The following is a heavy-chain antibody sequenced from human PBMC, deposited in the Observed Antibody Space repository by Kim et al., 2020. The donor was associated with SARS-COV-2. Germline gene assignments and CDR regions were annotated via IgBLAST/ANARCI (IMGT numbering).Heavy chain of an antibody. Sequence: KLQGRVTMTTDTSTSTAYMELRSLRSDDTAVYYCARGYYGSGSSPYSFDSWGQGTLVTVSS. CDR3: ARGYYGSGSSPYSFDS. D-gene: IGHD3-10*01. J-gene: IGHJ4*02. V-gene: IGHV1-18*01.